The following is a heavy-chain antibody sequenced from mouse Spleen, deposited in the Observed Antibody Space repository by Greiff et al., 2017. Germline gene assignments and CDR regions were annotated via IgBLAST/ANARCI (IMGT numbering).Heavy chain of an antibody. D-gene: IGHD2-4*01. J-gene: IGHJ1*01. V-gene: IGHV3-8*01. CDR1: DYSITNDY. CDR2: ISYSGTT. CDR3: ARSIDYAGYFDV. Sequence: EVMLVESGPGLAKPSQTLSLTCSVTDYSITNDYWNWIRKFPGNKLEYLGYISYSGTTYYSPSLKSRISITRDTSGNQFYLQLNSVTTEDTATYYCARSIDYAGYFDVWGAGTTVTVSS.